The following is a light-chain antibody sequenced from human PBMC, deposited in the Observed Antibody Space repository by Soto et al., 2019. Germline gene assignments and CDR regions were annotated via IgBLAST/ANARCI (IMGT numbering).Light chain of an antibody. Sequence: DIQMTQSPSTLSASVGDRVTITCRASQSISSWLAWYQQKPGKAPKLLIYKASSLESGVPSRFSGSGSGTEFSLTISSLQPDDFAPYYCQQYNSYSAITFGQGTRLEIK. CDR2: KAS. CDR3: QQYNSYSAIT. V-gene: IGKV1-5*03. CDR1: QSISSW. J-gene: IGKJ5*01.